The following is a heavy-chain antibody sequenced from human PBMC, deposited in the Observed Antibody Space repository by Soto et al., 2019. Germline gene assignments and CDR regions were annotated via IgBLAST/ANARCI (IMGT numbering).Heavy chain of an antibody. CDR2: ISRDGSSA. Sequence: PGGSLRLSCVASGFTFSNSWMHWVRQAPRKGLVWVSRISRDGSSASYADSVKGRFTISRDNAKNTLYLQMDSLRVEDTALYYCGRDLARVPAADLDWLDPWGQGTLVTVSS. CDR1: GFTFSNSW. CDR3: GRDLARVPAADLDWLDP. J-gene: IGHJ5*02. V-gene: IGHV3-74*01. D-gene: IGHD2-2*01.